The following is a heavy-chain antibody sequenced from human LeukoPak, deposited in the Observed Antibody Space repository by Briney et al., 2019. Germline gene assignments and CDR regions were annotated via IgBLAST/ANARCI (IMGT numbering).Heavy chain of an antibody. CDR3: ARFAAGGSYYYYMDV. J-gene: IGHJ6*03. CDR2: ISWDGGST. CDR1: GFTFDDYT. V-gene: IGHV3-43*01. Sequence: GGSLRLSCAASGFTFDDYTVHWVRQAPGKGLEWVSLISWDGGSTYYADSVKGRFTISRDNAKNSLYLQMNSLRADDTAVYYCARFAAGGSYYYYMDVWGKGTTVTVSS. D-gene: IGHD3-10*01.